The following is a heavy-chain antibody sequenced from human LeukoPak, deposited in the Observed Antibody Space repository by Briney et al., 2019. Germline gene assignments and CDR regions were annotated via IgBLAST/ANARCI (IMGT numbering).Heavy chain of an antibody. CDR3: ARERISHGDFDY. J-gene: IGHJ4*02. D-gene: IGHD5-18*01. Sequence: SETLSLTCTVSGGSISSGDYYWGWIRQPPGKGLEWIGYIYYTGSTYYNPSLMSRLLMSVDTSKNQFSLEMTSVTAADTAIYYCARERISHGDFDYWGQGTLVTVSS. CDR2: IYYTGST. V-gene: IGHV4-30-4*01. CDR1: GGSISSGDYY.